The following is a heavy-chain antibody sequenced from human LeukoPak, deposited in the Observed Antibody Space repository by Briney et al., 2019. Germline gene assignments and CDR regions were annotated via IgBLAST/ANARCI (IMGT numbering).Heavy chain of an antibody. J-gene: IGHJ3*02. V-gene: IGHV4-59*01. CDR3: ARDRRESSKPNDAFDI. CDR1: GGSITSYY. Sequence: SETLSLTCSVSGGSITSYYWSWIRQSPGKGLEWIGYIYYTGATYYNPSLKGRVTVSIDTSKRQLSLELRSLTAADTAVYFCARDRRESSKPNDAFDIWGQGTMVTVSA. D-gene: IGHD4-11*01. CDR2: IYYTGAT.